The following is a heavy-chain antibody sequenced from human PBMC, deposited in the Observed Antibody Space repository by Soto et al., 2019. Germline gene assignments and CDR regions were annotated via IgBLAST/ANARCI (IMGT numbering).Heavy chain of an antibody. V-gene: IGHV4-59*01. CDR2: IYYSGST. CDR3: ARGAYYYDSNS. D-gene: IGHD3-22*01. J-gene: IGHJ4*02. Sequence: QVQLQESGPGLVKPSETLSLTCTVSGGSISSYYWSWIRQPPGKGLEWIGYIYYSGSTNYNPSLKSRVPISVDTSKNQFARKLTSVTAADTAVYYCARGAYYYDSNSWGQGTLVTVSS. CDR1: GGSISSYY.